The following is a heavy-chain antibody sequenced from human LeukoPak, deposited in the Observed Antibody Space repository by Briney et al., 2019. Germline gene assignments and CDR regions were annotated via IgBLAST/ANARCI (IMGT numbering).Heavy chain of an antibody. CDR1: GYTFTGYY. V-gene: IGHV1-2*02. Sequence: ASVKVSCKASGYTFTGYYMHWVRQAPGQGLEWMGWINPNSGGTNYAQKFQGRVTMTRDTSISTAYMELSRLRSDDTAVYYCARRMYSGSYYNDYWGQGTLVTVSP. J-gene: IGHJ4*02. D-gene: IGHD1-26*01. CDR2: INPNSGGT. CDR3: ARRMYSGSYYNDY.